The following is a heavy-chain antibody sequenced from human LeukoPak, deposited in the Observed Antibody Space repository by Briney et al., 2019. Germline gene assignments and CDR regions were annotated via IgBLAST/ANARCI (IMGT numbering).Heavy chain of an antibody. Sequence: RGGSLRLSCAASGFTFRTYAMSWVRQAPGKGLEWVSGIGGSGDRTYYADSVKGRFTISRDNSKNTLYVQMNSLRAEDTAVYYCAKERSSGWPFDYWGQGTPVTVSS. J-gene: IGHJ4*02. CDR1: GFTFRTYA. D-gene: IGHD6-19*01. V-gene: IGHV3-23*01. CDR2: IGGSGDRT. CDR3: AKERSSGWPFDY.